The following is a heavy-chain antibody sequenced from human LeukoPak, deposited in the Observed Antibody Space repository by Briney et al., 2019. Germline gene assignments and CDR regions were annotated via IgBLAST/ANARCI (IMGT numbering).Heavy chain of an antibody. CDR3: ARGALERRGTFFDP. CDR1: GGSFSGYY. J-gene: IGHJ5*02. D-gene: IGHD1-1*01. Sequence: SETLSLTCAVYGGSFSGYYWSWIRQPPGKGLEWIGEINHSGSTNYNPSLKSRVTISVDTSKNQFSLKRSSVTAADTAVYYCARGALERRGTFFDPWGQGTLVTVSS. V-gene: IGHV4-34*01. CDR2: INHSGST.